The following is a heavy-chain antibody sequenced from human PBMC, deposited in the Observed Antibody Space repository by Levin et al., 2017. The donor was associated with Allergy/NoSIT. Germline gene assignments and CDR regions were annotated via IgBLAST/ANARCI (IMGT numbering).Heavy chain of an antibody. V-gene: IGHV4-61*02. CDR3: ARAEVGSEH. Sequence: SCKVSGGTISSGCFYWSWLRPPAAQELEWIGRIYSSGSANYNPSLKSLIIISVDTSKNQFSLQLSSVTAADTAVYYCARAEVGSEHWGQGTLVTVSS. J-gene: IGHJ4*02. D-gene: IGHD3-10*01. CDR1: GGTISSGCFY. CDR2: IYSSGSA.